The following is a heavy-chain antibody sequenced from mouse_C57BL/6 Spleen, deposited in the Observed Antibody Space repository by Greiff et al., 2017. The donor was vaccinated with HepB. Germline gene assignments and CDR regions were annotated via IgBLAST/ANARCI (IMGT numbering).Heavy chain of an antibody. Sequence: EVKLVESGGGLVKPGGSLKLSCAASGFTFSSYAMSWVRQTPEKRLEWVATISDGGSYTYYPDNVKGRFTISRDNAKNNLYLQMSHLKSEDTAMYYCARDRITTVVATDFDVWGTGTTVTVSS. D-gene: IGHD1-1*01. V-gene: IGHV5-4*01. J-gene: IGHJ1*03. CDR2: ISDGGSYT. CDR3: ARDRITTVVATDFDV. CDR1: GFTFSSYA.